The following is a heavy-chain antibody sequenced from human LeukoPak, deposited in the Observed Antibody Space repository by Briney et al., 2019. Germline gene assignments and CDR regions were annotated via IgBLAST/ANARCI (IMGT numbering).Heavy chain of an antibody. D-gene: IGHD3-10*01. CDR3: ARTAKYYYGSETYYFFDY. CDR2: INHSGST. J-gene: IGHJ4*02. V-gene: IGHV4-34*01. CDR1: GGSFSGYY. Sequence: SETLSLTCAVYGGSFSGYYWSWIRQPPGKGLEWIGEINHSGSTNYNPSLKSRVTISVDTSKNQFSLKLTSVTPADTAVYYCARTAKYYYGSETYYFFDYWGQGTLVTVSS.